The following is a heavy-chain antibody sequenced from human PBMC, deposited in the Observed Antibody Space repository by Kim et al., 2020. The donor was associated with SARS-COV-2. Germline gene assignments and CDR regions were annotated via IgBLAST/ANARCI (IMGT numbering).Heavy chain of an antibody. CDR1: GGSFSGYY. CDR3: ARNPQPKPFIFDY. V-gene: IGHV4-34*01. CDR2: INHSGST. Sequence: SETLSLTCAVYGGSFSGYYWSWIRQPPGKGLEWIGEINHSGSTNYNPSIKSRVTISVDTSKNQFSLKLSSVTAADAAVYYCARNPQPKPFIFDYWGQGTLVTVSS. J-gene: IGHJ4*02.